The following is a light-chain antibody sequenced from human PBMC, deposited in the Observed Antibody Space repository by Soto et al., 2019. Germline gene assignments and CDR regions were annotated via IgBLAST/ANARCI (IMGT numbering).Light chain of an antibody. CDR2: KGT. Sequence: QSVLAQPASVSGSPGQSITISCTGTSSDVGAYNSVSWYQQHPHKAPQVIIYKGTQRPSGVSNRFSGSTSGNAASLTISGLQADDEADYFCCSSAPESTYVFGNGPRSPS. V-gene: IGLV2-23*01. CDR3: CSSAPESTYV. CDR1: SSDVGAYNS. J-gene: IGLJ1*01.